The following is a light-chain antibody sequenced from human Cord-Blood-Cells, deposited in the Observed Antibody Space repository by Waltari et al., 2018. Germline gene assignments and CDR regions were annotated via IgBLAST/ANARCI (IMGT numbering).Light chain of an antibody. V-gene: IGKV1-33*01. CDR1: RDISNY. CDR3: QQYDNLPLT. J-gene: IGKJ4*01. CDR2: DAS. Sequence: DIQMTQSPSSLSASVGDRVTITCQASRDISNYLNWYQQKPGKAPKLLIYDASNLETGVPSRFSGSGSGTDFIFTISSLQPEDIATYYCQQYDNLPLTFGGGTKVEIK.